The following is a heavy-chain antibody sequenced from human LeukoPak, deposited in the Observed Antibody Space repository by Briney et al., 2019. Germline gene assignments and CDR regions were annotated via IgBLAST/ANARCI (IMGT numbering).Heavy chain of an antibody. CDR2: ISAYNGNT. J-gene: IGHJ5*02. CDR1: GGTFSSYA. D-gene: IGHD5-18*01. CDR3: ARSIQLWLRGYNWFDP. V-gene: IGHV1-18*01. Sequence: ASVKVSCKASGGTFSSYAISWVRQAPGQGLEWMGWISAYNGNTNYAQKLQGRVTMTTDTSTSTAYMELGSLRSDDTAVYYCARSIQLWLRGYNWFDPWGQGTLVTVSS.